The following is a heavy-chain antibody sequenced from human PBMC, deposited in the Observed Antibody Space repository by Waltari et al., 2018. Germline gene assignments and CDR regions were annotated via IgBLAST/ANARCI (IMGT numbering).Heavy chain of an antibody. J-gene: IGHJ4*02. CDR1: GYTFTGYY. CDR3: ARGFHVRLGIIAHFDY. V-gene: IGHV1-2*02. CDR2: INPNSGGT. Sequence: QVQLVQSGAEVKKPGASVKVSCKASGYTFTGYYMHWVRQAPGQGLEWMGGINPNSGGTNYAQKFQGRVTMTRDTSISTAYMELSRLRSDDTAVYYCARGFHVRLGIIAHFDYWGQGTLVTVSS. D-gene: IGHD7-27*01.